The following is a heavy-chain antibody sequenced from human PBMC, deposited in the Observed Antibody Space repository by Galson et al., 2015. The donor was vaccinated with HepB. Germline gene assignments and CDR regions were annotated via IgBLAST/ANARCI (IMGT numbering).Heavy chain of an antibody. CDR1: GLTFSGYG. V-gene: IGHV3-30*02. D-gene: IGHD3-16*01. J-gene: IGHJ4*02. CDR2: LSYDGSNK. CDR3: AKDAAGGGYFDD. Sequence: SLRLSCAASGLTFSGYGLHWVRQAPGKGLEWVAFLSYDGSNKYYADSVKGRFTISRDNSKNTLYLQMHSLRAEDTAVYYCAKDAAGGGYFDDWGQGTLVTVSS.